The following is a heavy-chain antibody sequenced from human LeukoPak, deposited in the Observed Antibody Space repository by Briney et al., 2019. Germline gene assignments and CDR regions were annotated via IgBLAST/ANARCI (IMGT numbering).Heavy chain of an antibody. D-gene: IGHD3-10*01. J-gene: IGHJ4*02. CDR1: GGSISSYY. CDR2: IYYSGST. V-gene: IGHV4-59*01. Sequence: SETLSLTCTVSGGSISSYYWSWIRQPPGKGLEWIGYIYYSGSTNYNPSLKSRVTISVDTSKNQFSLKLSSVTAADTAVYYCARGFYGSGSLGFDYWGQGTLVTVSS. CDR3: ARGFYGSGSLGFDY.